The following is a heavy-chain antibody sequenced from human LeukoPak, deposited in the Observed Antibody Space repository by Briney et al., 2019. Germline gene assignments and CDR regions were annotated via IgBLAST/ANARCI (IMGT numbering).Heavy chain of an antibody. V-gene: IGHV3-23*01. D-gene: IGHD2-21*01. CDR3: AKRGVVIRVILVGFHREAYYFDS. J-gene: IGHJ4*02. Sequence: AGSLTLSCAVSGITLSNYGMSWVRHAPRKGLELVAGISGSGGSTNYADSVKGRFTISRDSPKNTLFLQMNSLRAEDTAVYFCAKRGVVIRVILVGFHREAYYFDSWGQGALVTVSS. CDR1: GITLSNYG. CDR2: ISGSGGST.